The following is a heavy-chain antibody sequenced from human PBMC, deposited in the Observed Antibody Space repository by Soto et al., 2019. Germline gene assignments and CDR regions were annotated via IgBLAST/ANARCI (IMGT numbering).Heavy chain of an antibody. CDR2: VSLTGDRT. D-gene: IGHD2-8*01. CDR1: RFDFSSYE. Sequence: GGSLRLSCVASRFDFSSYEMSWVRQAAGKGLEWVSRVSLTGDRTNYAGSVKGRFTVSRDNFKNALYLEVDSLRPDDTAIYYCARGGGYCTPTSCAIDSWGRGTPVTVSS. V-gene: IGHV3-23*01. CDR3: ARGGGYCTPTSCAIDS. J-gene: IGHJ4*02.